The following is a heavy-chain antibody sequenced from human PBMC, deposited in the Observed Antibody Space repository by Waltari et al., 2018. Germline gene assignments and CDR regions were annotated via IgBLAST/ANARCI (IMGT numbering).Heavy chain of an antibody. CDR2: INHSGST. J-gene: IGHJ4*02. CDR1: GGSFSGYY. D-gene: IGHD2-15*01. Sequence: QVQLQQWGAGLLKPSETLSLTCAVYGGSFSGYYWSWIRQPPGKGLEWIGEINHSGSTNYNPSLKSRVTISVDTSKNQFSLKLSSVTAADTAVYYCASGLPFDYWGQGTLVTVSS. CDR3: ASGLPFDY. V-gene: IGHV4-34*01.